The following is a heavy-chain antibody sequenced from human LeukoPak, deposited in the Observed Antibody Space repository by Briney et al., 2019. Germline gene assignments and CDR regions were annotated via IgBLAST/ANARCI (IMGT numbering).Heavy chain of an antibody. Sequence: GGSLRLSCAASGFTFSSYAMSWVRQAPGKGLEWVSAISGNGGSTYYADSVKGRFTISRDNSKNTLYLQMNSLRAEDTAVYYCAKDRWGGVKRSRIYCSGGSCYSDRRYYGMDVWGQGTTVTVSS. CDR2: ISGNGGST. D-gene: IGHD2-15*01. J-gene: IGHJ6*02. CDR3: AKDRWGGVKRSRIYCSGGSCYSDRRYYGMDV. V-gene: IGHV3-23*01. CDR1: GFTFSSYA.